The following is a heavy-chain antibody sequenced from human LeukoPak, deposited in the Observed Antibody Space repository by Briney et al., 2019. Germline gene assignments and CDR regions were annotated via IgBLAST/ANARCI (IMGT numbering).Heavy chain of an antibody. Sequence: PGTSLRLSCAAAGFTFSSYGIHWVRQAPGKGLEWVAMISFDGGFKFYGDSVKGRFTISRDNSKNTLFLQMNSLRAEDTAVYYCAKDRYGGKSAPDSWGQGTLVTVSS. J-gene: IGHJ4*02. CDR1: GFTFSSYG. D-gene: IGHD4-23*01. CDR3: AKDRYGGKSAPDS. V-gene: IGHV3-30*18. CDR2: ISFDGGFK.